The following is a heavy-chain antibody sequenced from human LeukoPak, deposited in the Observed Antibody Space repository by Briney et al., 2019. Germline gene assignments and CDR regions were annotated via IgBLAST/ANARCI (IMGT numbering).Heavy chain of an antibody. CDR3: ARVRQLLLGGYYYYMDV. V-gene: IGHV4-59*01. Sequence: SETLSLTCNVSGGSINSYYWGWFRQPPGKRLESIGYIYYSGRTTYNPSLKSRVTISVDTSKNQFSLKLSSVTAADTAVYYCARVRQLLLGGYYYYMDVWGKGTTVTVSS. CDR2: IYYSGRT. CDR1: GGSINSYY. J-gene: IGHJ6*03. D-gene: IGHD2-2*01.